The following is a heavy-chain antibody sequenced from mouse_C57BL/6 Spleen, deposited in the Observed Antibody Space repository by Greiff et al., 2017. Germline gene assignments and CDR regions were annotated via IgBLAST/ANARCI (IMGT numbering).Heavy chain of an antibody. J-gene: IGHJ1*03. V-gene: IGHV1-82*01. CDR2: IYPGDGDT. CDR1: GYAFSSSW. CDR3: ARRIYYGYDGYFDF. Sequence: QVQLKESGPELVKPGASVKISCKASGYAFSSSWMNWVKQRPGKGLEWIGRIYPGDGDTNYNGKFKGKATLTADKSSSTAYMQLSSLTSEDSAVYFCARRIYYGYDGYFDFWGTGTTGTVSS. D-gene: IGHD2-2*01.